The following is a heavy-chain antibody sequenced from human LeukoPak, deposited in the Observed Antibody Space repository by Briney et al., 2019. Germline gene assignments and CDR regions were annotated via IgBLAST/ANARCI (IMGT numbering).Heavy chain of an antibody. CDR3: ARDAGRPYSSSSDVDY. J-gene: IGHJ4*02. Sequence: GGSLTLSCGASGFTFRSYNVNWVRPAPGEGVEWVLFIFCSSSYIYYADSVKGRFTISRDNAKNSLYLQMNSLRAEDTAVYYCARDAGRPYSSSSDVDYWGQGTLVTVSS. CDR1: GFTFRSYN. V-gene: IGHV3-21*01. D-gene: IGHD6-6*01. CDR2: IFCSSSYI.